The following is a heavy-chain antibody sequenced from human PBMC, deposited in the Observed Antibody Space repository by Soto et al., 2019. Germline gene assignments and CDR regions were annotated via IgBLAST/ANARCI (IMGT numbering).Heavy chain of an antibody. J-gene: IGHJ6*02. Sequence: QVQLVESGGGVVQPGRSLRLSCAAAGFTFSNNAMDWVRQAPGKGLEWVAVISYDGSNKYIAESVKGRFTISRDNSRNTLFPQMNGLGADDTAVYYCAVVTTTSAFSGMDVWCQGTTVTVSS. V-gene: IGHV3-30-3*01. D-gene: IGHD2-15*01. CDR3: AVVTTTSAFSGMDV. CDR1: GFTFSNNA. CDR2: ISYDGSNK.